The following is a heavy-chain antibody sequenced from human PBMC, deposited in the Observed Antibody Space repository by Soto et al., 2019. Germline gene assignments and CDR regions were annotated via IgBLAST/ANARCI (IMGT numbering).Heavy chain of an antibody. D-gene: IGHD2-21*02. CDR1: GYTFTSYG. CDR3: ARYCGGDCFTD. Sequence: ASVKVSCKTSGYTFTSYGINCVLQAPGQGLEWMGCISAYDGNTDYAQSLQGRVTMTTDTSTSTAYTELRSLRSDDTAVYYCARYCGGDCFTDWGQGTLVTVSS. CDR2: ISAYDGNT. J-gene: IGHJ4*02. V-gene: IGHV1-18*01.